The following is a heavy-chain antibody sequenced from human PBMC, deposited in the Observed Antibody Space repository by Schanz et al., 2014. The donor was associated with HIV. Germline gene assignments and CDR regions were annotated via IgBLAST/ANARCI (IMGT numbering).Heavy chain of an antibody. CDR2: INPNSGGT. V-gene: IGHV1-2*02. J-gene: IGHJ4*02. Sequence: QVQLVQSGAEVKKPGASVKVSCKAPGHPFTGYYIHWVRQAPGQGLEWMGWINPNSGGTNYAPKFQGRVTMTRDTSVSTAYMELTTLRSDDTALYYCAIPSSGWSTFDYWGQGTLVTVSS. CDR3: AIPSSGWSTFDY. D-gene: IGHD6-19*01. CDR1: GHPFTGYY.